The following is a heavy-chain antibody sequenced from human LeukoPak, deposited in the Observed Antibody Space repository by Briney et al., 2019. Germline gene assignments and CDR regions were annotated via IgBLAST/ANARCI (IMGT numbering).Heavy chain of an antibody. J-gene: IGHJ4*02. V-gene: IGHV4-59*08. CDR1: GGSISSYY. CDR2: SYYSGST. D-gene: IGHD3-22*01. Sequence: SGTLSLTCTVSGGSISSYYWSWIRQPPGKRLEWIGYSYYSGSTNYNPSPKSRVTISVDTSKNQLSLKLSSVTAADTAVYYCARHGYYDSSGYYGFDYWGQGTLVTVSP. CDR3: ARHGYYDSSGYYGFDY.